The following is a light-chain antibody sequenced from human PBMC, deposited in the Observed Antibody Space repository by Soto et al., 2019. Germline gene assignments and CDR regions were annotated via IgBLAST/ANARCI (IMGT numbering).Light chain of an antibody. J-gene: IGLJ2*01. CDR2: LNSDGTH. CDR1: SGHSSYS. V-gene: IGLV4-69*01. CDR3: QTWGTGIQV. Sequence: PVLTQSPSASASLGASVKLTCTLNSGHSSYSIAWHRQQPEKGPRFLMNLNSDGTHSKGDGIPDRFSGSSSGAERYLTISSLQSEDEADYYCQTWGTGIQVFGGGTKLTVL.